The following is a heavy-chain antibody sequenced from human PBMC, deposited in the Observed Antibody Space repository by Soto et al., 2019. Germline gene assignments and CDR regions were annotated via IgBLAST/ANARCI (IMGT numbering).Heavy chain of an antibody. V-gene: IGHV1-3*01. CDR2: INAGNGNT. CDR3: ARGDITMVRGVHFDI. CDR1: GYTFTSYA. Sequence: ASVKVSCKASGYTFTSYAMHWVRQAPGQRLEWMGWINAGNGNTKYSQKFQGWVTMTRDTSISTAYMELSRLRSDDTAVYYCARGDITMVRGVHFDIWGQGTMVTVSS. D-gene: IGHD3-10*01. J-gene: IGHJ3*02.